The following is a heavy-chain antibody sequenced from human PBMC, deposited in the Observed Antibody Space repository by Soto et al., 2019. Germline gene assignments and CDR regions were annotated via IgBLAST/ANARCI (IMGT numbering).Heavy chain of an antibody. D-gene: IGHD4-4*01. Sequence: EVQLVESGGGLVQPGGSLRLSCAASGFTFSSYWMHWVRQAPGKGLVWVSLINSDGSSTRYADSVKGRFTISRDNAKNVLYLQMNSLRAEDTAVYYCGRDSSYKIDSWGQGTLVTVSS. V-gene: IGHV3-74*01. J-gene: IGHJ4*02. CDR3: GRDSSYKIDS. CDR1: GFTFSSYW. CDR2: INSDGSST.